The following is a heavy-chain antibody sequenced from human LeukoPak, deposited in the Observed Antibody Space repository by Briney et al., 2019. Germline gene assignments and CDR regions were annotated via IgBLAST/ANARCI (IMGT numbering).Heavy chain of an antibody. Sequence: SETLSLTCTVSGGSISSYYWSWIRQPPGKGLERIGYIYYSGSTNYNPSLKSRVTISVDTSKNQFSLKLSSVTAADTAVYYCARLSGYSSGHYYSDYWGQGTLVTVSS. J-gene: IGHJ4*02. CDR2: IYYSGST. V-gene: IGHV4-59*01. CDR3: ARLSGYSSGHYYSDY. D-gene: IGHD3-22*01. CDR1: GGSISSYY.